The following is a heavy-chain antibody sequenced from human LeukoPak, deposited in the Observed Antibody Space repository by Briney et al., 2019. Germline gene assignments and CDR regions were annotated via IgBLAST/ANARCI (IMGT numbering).Heavy chain of an antibody. CDR3: ARLIVVVPAANVPAYYYYMDV. CDR1: GFTFDDYG. Sequence: GGSLRLSCAASGFTFDDYGMSWVRQAPGKGLEWVSYISSSGSTIYYADSVKGRFTISRDNAKNSLYLQMNSLRAEDTAVYYCARLIVVVPAANVPAYYYYMDVWGKGTTVTASS. V-gene: IGHV3-48*03. D-gene: IGHD2-2*01. CDR2: ISSSGSTI. J-gene: IGHJ6*03.